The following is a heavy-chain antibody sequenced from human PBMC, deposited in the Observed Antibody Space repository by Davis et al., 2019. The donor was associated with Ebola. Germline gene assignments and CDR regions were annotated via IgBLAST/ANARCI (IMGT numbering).Heavy chain of an antibody. V-gene: IGHV3-21*01. Sequence: GGSLRLSCAASGFTFSSYSMNWVRHAPGKGLEWVASISSSSSYIYYADSVKGRFTISRDNAKNSLYLQMNSLRAEDTAVYYCARDSAAGWGYFDYWGQGTLVTVSS. CDR3: ARDSAAGWGYFDY. D-gene: IGHD6-13*01. J-gene: IGHJ4*02. CDR2: ISSSSSYI. CDR1: GFTFSSYS.